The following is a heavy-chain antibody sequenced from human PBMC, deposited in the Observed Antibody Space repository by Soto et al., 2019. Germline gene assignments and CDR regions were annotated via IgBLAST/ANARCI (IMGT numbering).Heavy chain of an antibody. CDR2: IYHSGST. Sequence: QLQLQESGSGLVKPSQTLSLTCAVSGGSIRSGGYSWSWIRQPPGKGLEWIGNIYHSGSTYYSPSLRSRVTISVASSKNQFSLKLSSVTAADTAVYYCARLFSNFWHYFESWGQGTLVTVSS. V-gene: IGHV4-30-2*01. D-gene: IGHD1-7*01. CDR3: ARLFSNFWHYFES. CDR1: GGSIRSGGYS. J-gene: IGHJ4*02.